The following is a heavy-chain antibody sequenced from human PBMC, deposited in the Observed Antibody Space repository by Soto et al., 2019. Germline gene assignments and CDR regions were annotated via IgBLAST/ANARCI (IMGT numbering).Heavy chain of an antibody. D-gene: IGHD3-3*01. Sequence: PSETLSLTCAVYGGSFSGYYWSWIRQPPGKGLEWIGEINHSGSTNYNPSLKSRVTISVDTSKNQFSLKLSSVTAADTAVYYCARGELRFLGWFLPRHRYYGMDVWGQGTTVTVSS. CDR1: GGSFSGYY. J-gene: IGHJ6*02. CDR3: ARGELRFLGWFLPRHRYYGMDV. CDR2: INHSGST. V-gene: IGHV4-34*01.